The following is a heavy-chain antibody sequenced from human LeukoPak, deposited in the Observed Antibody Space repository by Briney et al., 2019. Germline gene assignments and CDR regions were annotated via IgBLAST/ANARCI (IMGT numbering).Heavy chain of an antibody. CDR1: GFTFSSYW. Sequence: GGSLRLSCVVSGFTFSSYWMNWVRQAPGKGLEWVASIKQDGSEKKYVDSVKGRFTISRDNAKNSLYLQMNSLRAEDTAVYYCARDDGSGSYYTFDYWGQGTLVTVSS. D-gene: IGHD3-10*01. V-gene: IGHV3-7*01. J-gene: IGHJ4*02. CDR3: ARDDGSGSYYTFDY. CDR2: IKQDGSEK.